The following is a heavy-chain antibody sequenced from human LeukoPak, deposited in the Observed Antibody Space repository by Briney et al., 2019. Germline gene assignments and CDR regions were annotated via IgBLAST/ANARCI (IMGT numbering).Heavy chain of an antibody. CDR1: GYTFTSHG. CDR3: ARDYCSSTSCYVAFDP. V-gene: IGHV1-18*01. CDR2: ISAYNGNT. D-gene: IGHD2-2*01. J-gene: IGHJ5*02. Sequence: GASVKVSCKASGYTFTSHGISWVRQAPGQGLEWMGWISAYNGNTNYAQKLQGRVTMTTDTSTSTAYMELRSLRSDDTAVYYCARDYCSSTSCYVAFDPWGQGTLVTVSS.